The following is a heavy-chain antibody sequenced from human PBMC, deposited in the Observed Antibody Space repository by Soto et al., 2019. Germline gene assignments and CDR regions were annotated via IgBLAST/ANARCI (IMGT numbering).Heavy chain of an antibody. J-gene: IGHJ4*02. Sequence: GGSLRLSCAASGFTFDDYTMHWVRQAPGKGLEWVSLISWDGGSTYYADSVKGRFTISRDNSKNSLYLQMNSLRTEDTALYYCAKVGPEHSSGWQYYFDYWGQGTLVTVSS. CDR1: GFTFDDYT. D-gene: IGHD6-19*01. CDR3: AKVGPEHSSGWQYYFDY. CDR2: ISWDGGST. V-gene: IGHV3-43*01.